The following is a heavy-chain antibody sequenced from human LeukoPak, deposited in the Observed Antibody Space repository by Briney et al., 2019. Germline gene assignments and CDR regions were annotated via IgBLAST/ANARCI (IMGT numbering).Heavy chain of an antibody. CDR2: LKEDGTKK. V-gene: IGHV3-7*03. CDR3: ATPLDYYDSSGYHQGGD. J-gene: IGHJ4*02. CDR1: GFTFSRHW. D-gene: IGHD3-22*01. Sequence: GGSLRLSCAASGFTFSRHWMTWVRQAPGKGLEWVANLKEDGTKKNYVDSVKGRFTISRDNAKNSLYLQMNNLRAEDTAVYYCATPLDYYDSSGYHQGGDWGQGTLVTVSS.